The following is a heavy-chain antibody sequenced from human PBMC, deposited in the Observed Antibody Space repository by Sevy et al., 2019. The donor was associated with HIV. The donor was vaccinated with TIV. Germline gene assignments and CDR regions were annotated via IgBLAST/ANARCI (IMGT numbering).Heavy chain of an antibody. D-gene: IGHD3-10*01. CDR3: ARGIFGSGSRLGLGY. Sequence: GGSLRLSCEASGFSFSDYWMTWVRQAPGKGLEWVANMRQDGRETYYVDSVKGRFTVSRDNAKNSLWLQMNRLRAEDTAVYYCARGIFGSGSRLGLGYWGQGTLVTVSS. J-gene: IGHJ4*02. CDR1: GFSFSDYW. CDR2: MRQDGRET. V-gene: IGHV3-7*03.